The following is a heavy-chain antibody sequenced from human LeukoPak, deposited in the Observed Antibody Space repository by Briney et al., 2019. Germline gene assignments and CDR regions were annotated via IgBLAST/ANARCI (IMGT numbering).Heavy chain of an antibody. V-gene: IGHV3-11*01. Sequence: GGSLRLSCAASGFIFSDYYMSWIRQAPGKGLEWVSYISSAAGTIYQADSVKGRFTISRDNAKNSLYLQMNSLRAEDTAVYYCAREGLVAGGRLYDYWGQGTLITVSA. CDR1: GFIFSDYY. CDR2: ISSAAGTI. J-gene: IGHJ4*02. D-gene: IGHD1-26*01. CDR3: AREGLVAGGRLYDY.